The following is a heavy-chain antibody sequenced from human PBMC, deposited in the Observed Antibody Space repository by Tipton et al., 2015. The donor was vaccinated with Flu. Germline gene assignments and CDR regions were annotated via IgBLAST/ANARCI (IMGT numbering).Heavy chain of an antibody. CDR2: INPYNGNT. J-gene: IGHJ4*02. D-gene: IGHD1-26*01. CDR1: GYTFISYG. Sequence: QLVQSGAEVKKPGASVKVSCKASGYTFISYGISWVRQAPGQGLEWMGWINPYNGNTNYAQNRQGRVTMTTDTSTSTPYMELRSLGSGDTAVYYCARGGAWEHTDFDYWGQGTLVTVSS. CDR3: ARGGAWEHTDFDY. V-gene: IGHV1-18*01.